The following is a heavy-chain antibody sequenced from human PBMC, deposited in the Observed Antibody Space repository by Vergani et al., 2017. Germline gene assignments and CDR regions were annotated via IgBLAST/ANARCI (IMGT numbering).Heavy chain of an antibody. J-gene: IGHJ6*02. CDR1: GGSIRSDPYQ. CDR3: ARNHPSYGMDV. CDR2: FYGSGST. V-gene: IGHV4-61*02. Sequence: QVQLQESGPGLVKPSQTLSLTCTVSGGSIRSDPYQWTWLRPPAGKGLEWIGRFYGSGSTDYNPSLRSRVTISLDTSKSQFSLKLTSVNAADTAVYYCARNHPSYGMDVWGQGTTVIVSS.